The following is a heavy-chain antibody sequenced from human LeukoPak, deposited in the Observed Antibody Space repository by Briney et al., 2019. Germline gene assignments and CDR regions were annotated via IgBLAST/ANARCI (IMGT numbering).Heavy chain of an antibody. CDR3: AKARLRWYPVVSTDY. V-gene: IGHV3-30*18. D-gene: IGHD4-23*01. Sequence: GGSLRLSCAASGFTFSSYGMHWVRQAPGKGLEWVAVISYDGSNKYYADSVKGRFTISRDNSKNTLYLQMSSLRAEDTAVYYCAKARLRWYPVVSTDYWGQGTLVTVSS. CDR1: GFTFSSYG. CDR2: ISYDGSNK. J-gene: IGHJ4*02.